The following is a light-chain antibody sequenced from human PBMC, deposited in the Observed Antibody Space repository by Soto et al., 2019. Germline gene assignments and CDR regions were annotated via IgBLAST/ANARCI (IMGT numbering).Light chain of an antibody. Sequence: EIVLTQSPGTLSLSPGERSTLSVSSSQSVSNNYLAWYQQKPGQAPRLLIYGASNRATGIPDRFSGSGSGTDFTLTISRLEPEDFAVYYCQQYGSSGTFGQGTKV. CDR3: QQYGSSGT. J-gene: IGKJ1*01. V-gene: IGKV3-20*01. CDR2: GAS. CDR1: QSVSNNY.